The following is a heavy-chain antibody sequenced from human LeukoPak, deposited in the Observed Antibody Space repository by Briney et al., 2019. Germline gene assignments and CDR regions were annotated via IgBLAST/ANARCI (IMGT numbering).Heavy chain of an antibody. CDR2: IYTSGST. V-gene: IGHV4-4*09. D-gene: IGHD3-3*01. Sequence: SETLSLTCTVSGGSISSYYWSWIRQPPGKGLEWIGYIYTSGSTNYNPSLKSRVTISVDTSKNQFSLKLSSVTAADTAVYYCARGRFGYYQTATYNWFDPWGQGTLVTVSS. J-gene: IGHJ5*02. CDR3: ARGRFGYYQTATYNWFDP. CDR1: GGSISSYY.